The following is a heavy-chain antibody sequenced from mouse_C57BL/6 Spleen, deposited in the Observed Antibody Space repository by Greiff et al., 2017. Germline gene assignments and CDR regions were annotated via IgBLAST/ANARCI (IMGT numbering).Heavy chain of an antibody. J-gene: IGHJ4*01. D-gene: IGHD1-1*01. CDR1: GYTFTSYW. CDR3: ARFCGSSYVNYAMDY. CDR2: IDPSASYT. V-gene: IGHV1-69*01. Sequence: QVQLQQPGAELVMPGASVKLSCKASGYTFTSYWMHWVKQRPGQGLEWIGEIDPSASYTNYNQKFKGKSTLTVDKSSSTAYMQLSSLTSEDSAVYYCARFCGSSYVNYAMDYWGQGTSVTVSS.